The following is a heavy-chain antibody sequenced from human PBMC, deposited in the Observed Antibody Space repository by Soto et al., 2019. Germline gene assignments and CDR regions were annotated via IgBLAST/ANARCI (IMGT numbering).Heavy chain of an antibody. D-gene: IGHD5-18*01. CDR3: ARLAYTSGFTFDY. J-gene: IGHJ4*02. CDR1: GGSISSDY. Sequence: PSETLSLTCTVSGGSISSDYWTWIRQPPGEGLEWIGYIYYNGNTNYNSSLKSRVTISIDTSKNQFSLKLNSVTAADTAVYFCARLAYTSGFTFDYWGRGTLVTVSS. CDR2: IYYNGNT. V-gene: IGHV4-59*01.